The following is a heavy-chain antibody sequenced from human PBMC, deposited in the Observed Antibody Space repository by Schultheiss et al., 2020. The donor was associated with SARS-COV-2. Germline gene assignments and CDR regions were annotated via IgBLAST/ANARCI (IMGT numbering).Heavy chain of an antibody. CDR2: IRSKANSYAT. CDR1: GFTFSGSA. V-gene: IGHV3-73*01. J-gene: IGHJ6*02. CDR3: SRFGGLDYYYYYGMDV. Sequence: GESLKISCAASGFTFSGSAIHWVRQASGKGLEWVGRIRSKANSYATAYAASVKGRFTISRDDSKNTAYLLMNSLKSEDTAVYYCSRFGGLDYYYYYGMDVWGQGTTVTVS. D-gene: IGHD3-10*01.